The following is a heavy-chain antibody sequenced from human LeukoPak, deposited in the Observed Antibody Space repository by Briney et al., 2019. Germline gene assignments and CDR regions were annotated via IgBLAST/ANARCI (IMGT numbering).Heavy chain of an antibody. CDR1: GGSISSYY. J-gene: IGHJ6*02. V-gene: IGHV4-4*07. CDR3: AREGAAAGTKDYYYYYGMDV. CDR2: IYTSGST. Sequence: SETLSLTCTDSGGSISSYYWSWIRQPAGKGLEWIGRIYTSGSTNYNPSLKSRVTMSVDTSKNQFSLKLSSVTAADTAVYYCAREGAAAGTKDYYYYYGMDVWGQGTTVTVSS. D-gene: IGHD6-13*01.